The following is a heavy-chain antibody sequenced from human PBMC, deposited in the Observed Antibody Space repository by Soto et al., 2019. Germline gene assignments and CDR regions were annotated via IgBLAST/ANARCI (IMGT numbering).Heavy chain of an antibody. CDR1: GFTFSNYE. D-gene: IGHD2-15*01. J-gene: IGHJ5*02. CDR2: IDRSGTTI. CDR3: VGDGDGGCCSSWFVP. V-gene: IGHV3-48*03. Sequence: GGSLRLSCAASGFTFSNYEINWVRQAPGKGLEWISYIDRSGTTIHYADSVKGRFTISRDNAKNSMYLQMNSLRVDDTAVYYCVGDGDGGCCSSWFVPWGQGTLVTVSS.